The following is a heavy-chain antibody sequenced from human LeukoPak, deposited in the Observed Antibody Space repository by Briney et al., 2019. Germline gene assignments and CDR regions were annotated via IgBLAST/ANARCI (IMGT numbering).Heavy chain of an antibody. CDR3: ASSYGSGSYGAFDI. D-gene: IGHD3-10*01. CDR1: GFTFSGYG. Sequence: GGSLRLSCAASGFTFSGYGMHWVRQAPGKGLEWVAFIRYDGSNKYYADSVKGRFTISRDNSKNTLYLQMNSLRAEDTAVYYCASSYGSGSYGAFDIWGQGTMVTVSS. V-gene: IGHV3-30*02. CDR2: IRYDGSNK. J-gene: IGHJ3*02.